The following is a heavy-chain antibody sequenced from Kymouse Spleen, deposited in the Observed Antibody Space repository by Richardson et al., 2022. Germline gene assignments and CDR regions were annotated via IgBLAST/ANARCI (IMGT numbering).Heavy chain of an antibody. Sequence: EVQLVESGGGLVKPGGSLRLSCAASGFTFSSYSMNWVRQAPGKGLEWVSSISSSSSYIYYADSVKGRFTISRDNAKNSLYLQMNSLRAEDTAVYYCARDGNVLLWFGEFQLVRPLGPGNPGHRLL. CDR2: ISSSSSYI. CDR3: ARDGNVLLWFGEFQLVRP. J-gene: IGHJ5*02. CDR1: GFTFSSYS. V-gene: IGHV3-21*03. D-gene: IGHD3-10*01.